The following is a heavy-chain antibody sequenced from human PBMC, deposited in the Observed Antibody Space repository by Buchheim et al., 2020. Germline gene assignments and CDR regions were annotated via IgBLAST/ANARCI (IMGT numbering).Heavy chain of an antibody. V-gene: IGHV3-30*04. J-gene: IGHJ4*02. D-gene: IGHD2-15*01. CDR2: ISGDATRT. Sequence: QVQLVESGGGVVQPGRSLRLSCAASGISFSRYSMHWVRQAPGKGLEWVAVISGDATRTNYADSVRGRFTISRDNSRNTLYLQMGSLRLDDTAVFYCASDLSGGGLDYWGQGTL. CDR3: ASDLSGGGLDY. CDR1: GISFSRYS.